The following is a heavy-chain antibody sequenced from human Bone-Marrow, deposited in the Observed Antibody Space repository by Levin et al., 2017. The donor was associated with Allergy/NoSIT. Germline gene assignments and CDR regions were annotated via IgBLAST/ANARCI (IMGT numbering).Heavy chain of an antibody. Sequence: GESLKISCAASGFTFSSYWIHWVRQAPGKGLVWVSRINGDGSSTNYADSVKGRFTISRDNAKNTLYLQMNSLRAEDTAVYYCVRGSGGSWEWGQGTLVTVSS. CDR2: INGDGSST. D-gene: IGHD2-15*01. CDR3: VRGSGGSWE. V-gene: IGHV3-74*01. CDR1: GFTFSSYW. J-gene: IGHJ4*02.